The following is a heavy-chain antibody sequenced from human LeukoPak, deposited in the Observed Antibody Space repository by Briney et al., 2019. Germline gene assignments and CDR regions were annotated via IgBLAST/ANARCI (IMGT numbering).Heavy chain of an antibody. Sequence: SQTLSLTCTVSGGSISSGDYYWSWIRQPPGKGLEWIGYIYYSGSTYYNPSLKSRVTISVDTSKNQFSLKLSSVTAADAAVYYCARDLLNEGNHLDYWGQGTLVTVSS. D-gene: IGHD4-23*01. CDR1: GGSISSGDYY. CDR3: ARDLLNEGNHLDY. J-gene: IGHJ4*02. V-gene: IGHV4-30-4*01. CDR2: IYYSGST.